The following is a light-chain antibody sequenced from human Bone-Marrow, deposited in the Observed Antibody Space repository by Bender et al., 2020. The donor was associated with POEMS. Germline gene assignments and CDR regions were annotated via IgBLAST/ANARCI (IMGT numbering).Light chain of an antibody. J-gene: IGLJ1*01. CDR2: GNN. V-gene: IGLV1-40*01. CDR1: SSNIGAGYD. CDR3: CSYAGRYTYV. Sequence: QSVLTQPPSVSGAPGQRVIISCSGSSSNIGAGYDVHWYQQLPGTAPKLLIFGNNNRPSGVPDRFSGSKSGTSASLAITGLQAEDEADYYCCSYAGRYTYVFGTGTKVTVL.